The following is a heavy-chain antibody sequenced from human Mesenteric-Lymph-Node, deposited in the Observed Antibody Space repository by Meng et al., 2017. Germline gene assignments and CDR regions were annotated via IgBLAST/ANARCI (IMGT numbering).Heavy chain of an antibody. Sequence: GESLKISCAASGFTFNNHAMSWVRQAPGKGLEWVANIKQDGSEKYYVDSVKGRFTISRDNAKNSLYLQMNSLRAEDTAVYYCAKRRSGSDYWGQGTLVTVSS. CDR3: AKRRSGSDY. CDR1: GFTFNNHA. CDR2: IKQDGSEK. D-gene: IGHD1-26*01. V-gene: IGHV3-7*03. J-gene: IGHJ4*02.